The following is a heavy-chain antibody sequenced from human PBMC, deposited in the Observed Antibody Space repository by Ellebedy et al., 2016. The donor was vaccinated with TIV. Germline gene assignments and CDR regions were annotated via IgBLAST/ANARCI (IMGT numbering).Heavy chain of an antibody. CDR3: ARQWIRYGSGSYYTRLRGFISFDY. CDR1: GGSISSSSSY. CDR2: IYYSGST. D-gene: IGHD3-10*01. Sequence: SETLSLTXTVSGGSISSSSSYWGWIRQPPGKGLEWIGSIYYSGSTYYNPSLKSRVTISVDTSKNQFSLKLSSVTAADTAVYYCARQWIRYGSGSYYTRLRGFISFDYWGQGTLVTVSS. J-gene: IGHJ4*02. V-gene: IGHV4-39*01.